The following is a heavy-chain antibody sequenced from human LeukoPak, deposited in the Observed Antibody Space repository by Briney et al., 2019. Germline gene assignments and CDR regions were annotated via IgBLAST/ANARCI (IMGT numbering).Heavy chain of an antibody. J-gene: IGHJ3*02. V-gene: IGHV1-46*01. D-gene: IGHD2-15*01. Sequence: ASVKVSCKASGYTFTSYYMHWVRQAPGQELEWMGIINPSGGSTSYAQKFQGRVTMTRDTSTSTVYMELSSLRSEDTAVYYCARVVENDAFDIWGQGTMVTVSS. CDR1: GYTFTSYY. CDR2: INPSGGST. CDR3: ARVVENDAFDI.